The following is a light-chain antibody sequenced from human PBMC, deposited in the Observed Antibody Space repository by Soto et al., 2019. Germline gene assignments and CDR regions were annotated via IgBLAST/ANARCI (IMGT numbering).Light chain of an antibody. J-gene: IGLJ2*01. Sequence: QSVLTQPPSVSAAPGQKVTISCSGSSSNVGNNFVSWYQQLPGTAPKLLIYDNNKRPSGIPDRFSGSKSGTSATLGITGLQTGDEADYYCGTWDNTLGTVLFGGGTKVTVL. V-gene: IGLV1-51*01. CDR3: GTWDNTLGTVL. CDR1: SSNVGNNF. CDR2: DNN.